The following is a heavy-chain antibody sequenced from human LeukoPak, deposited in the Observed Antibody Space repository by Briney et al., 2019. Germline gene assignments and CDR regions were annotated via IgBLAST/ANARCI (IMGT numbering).Heavy chain of an antibody. CDR2: IYWDDDK. CDR3: AHTRVVVAATNFDY. D-gene: IGHD2-15*01. Sequence: ESGPTLVKPTQTLTLTCTFSGFSLSTSGVGVGWIRQPPGKALECLALIYWDDDKRYSPSLESRLTITKDTSKNQVVLTMTNMDPVDTATYYCAHTRVVVAATNFDYWGQGTLVTVSS. CDR1: GFSLSTSGVG. V-gene: IGHV2-5*02. J-gene: IGHJ4*02.